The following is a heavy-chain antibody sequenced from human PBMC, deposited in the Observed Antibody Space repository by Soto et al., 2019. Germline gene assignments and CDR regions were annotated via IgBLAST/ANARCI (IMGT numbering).Heavy chain of an antibody. CDR2: IKSKTDGGTT. D-gene: IGHD1-1*01. CDR1: GFTFSNAW. CDR3: TTRKYNWNASSFDY. V-gene: IGHV3-15*01. Sequence: EVQLVESGGGLVKPGGSLRLSCAASGFTFSNAWMSWVRQAPGKGLEWVGRIKSKTDGGTTDYAAPVKGRFTISRDDSKNTLYLQMNRLKTEDTAVYYCTTRKYNWNASSFDYWGQGTLVTVSS. J-gene: IGHJ4*02.